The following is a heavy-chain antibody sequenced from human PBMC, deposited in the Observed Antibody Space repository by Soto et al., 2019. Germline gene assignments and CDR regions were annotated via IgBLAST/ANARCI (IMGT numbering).Heavy chain of an antibody. CDR2: FNPKTGDA. CDR1: GHIFPDYN. V-gene: IGHV1-2*02. J-gene: IGHJ4*02. Sequence: ASVRVPGTASGHIFPDYNIPWVRQSPGQGLEWMVWFNPKTGDANSAQKFQGRVTMTRDTSITTVYLELSSLTSDDTAVYFGSRASAAATSCFVCWGQGCLVTVSS. CDR3: SRASAAATSCFVC. D-gene: IGHD2-15*01.